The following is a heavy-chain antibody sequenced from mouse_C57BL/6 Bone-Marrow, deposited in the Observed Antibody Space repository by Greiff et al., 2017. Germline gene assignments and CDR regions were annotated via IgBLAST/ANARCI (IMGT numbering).Heavy chain of an antibody. CDR2: IDPSDSYT. J-gene: IGHJ4*01. Sequence: VQLQQSGAELVKPGASVKLSCKASGYTFTSYWMQWVKQRPGQGLEWIGEIDPSDSYTNYNQKFKGKATLTVDTSSSTAYMQLSSLTSEDSAVYYCARLRLERDAMDYWGQGTSVTVSS. CDR1: GYTFTSYW. CDR3: ARLRLERDAMDY. D-gene: IGHD3-2*02. V-gene: IGHV1-50*01.